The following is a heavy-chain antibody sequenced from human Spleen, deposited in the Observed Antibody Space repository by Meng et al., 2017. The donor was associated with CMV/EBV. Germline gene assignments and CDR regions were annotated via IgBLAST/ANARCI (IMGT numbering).Heavy chain of an antibody. V-gene: IGHV1-69*01. CDR2: IIPIYGTA. J-gene: IGHJ5*02. CDR1: GGTFSSYA. Sequence: LVQSGAEVKKPGSSVQVSCKASGGTFSSYAISWVRQAPGQGLEWMGGIIPIYGTANYEQKFQGRVTITADESTSTAYMELSSLRSEDTAVYYCATGAIAARHSWFGPWGQGTLVTVSS. CDR3: ATGAIAARHSWFGP. D-gene: IGHD6-6*01.